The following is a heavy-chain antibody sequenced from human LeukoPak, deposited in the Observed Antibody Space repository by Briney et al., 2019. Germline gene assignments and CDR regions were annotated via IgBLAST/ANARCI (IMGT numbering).Heavy chain of an antibody. CDR2: ISSSSSSI. CDR3: ARDFPLDY. V-gene: IGHV3-48*02. Sequence: GGSLRLSCAASGFTFSSYEMNWVRQAPGKGLEWVSYISSSSSSIYYEDSVKGRYTISRDNAKNSQYLQMNSLRDEDTAVYYCARDFPLDYWGQGTLVTVSS. CDR1: GFTFSSYE. J-gene: IGHJ4*02.